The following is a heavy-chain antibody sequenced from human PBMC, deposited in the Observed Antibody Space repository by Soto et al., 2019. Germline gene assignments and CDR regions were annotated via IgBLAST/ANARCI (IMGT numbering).Heavy chain of an antibody. CDR2: ISGSGGST. Sequence: EVLLLESGGGLVQPGGSLRLSCAVSGFTFRSYAMSWVRQAPGKGLEWVSLISGSGGSTYYADSVMGRFTISRDNSKNPLYLQMNSLRAEDTAVYYCAKDLSLTHYDFWSGYYFDYWGQGTLVTVSS. D-gene: IGHD3-3*01. V-gene: IGHV3-23*01. CDR1: GFTFRSYA. CDR3: AKDLSLTHYDFWSGYYFDY. J-gene: IGHJ4*02.